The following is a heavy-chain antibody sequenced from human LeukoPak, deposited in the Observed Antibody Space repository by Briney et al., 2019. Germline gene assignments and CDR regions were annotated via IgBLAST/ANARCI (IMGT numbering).Heavy chain of an antibody. V-gene: IGHV3-23*01. CDR3: ATSWSGYYMGGYFQH. CDR2: ISGSGGST. J-gene: IGHJ1*01. Sequence: PGGSLRPSCAASGFTFSSYAMSWVRQAPGKGLEWVSAISGSGGSTYYADSVKGRFTISRDNSKNTLYLQMHSLRAEDTAVYYCATSWSGYYMGGYFQHWGQGTLVTVSS. D-gene: IGHD3-3*01. CDR1: GFTFSSYA.